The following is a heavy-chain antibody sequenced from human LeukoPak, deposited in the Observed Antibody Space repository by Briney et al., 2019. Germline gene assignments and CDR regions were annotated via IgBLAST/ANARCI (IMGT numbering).Heavy chain of an antibody. Sequence: GGSLGLSCVASGFTFSNYWMSWVRQAPGKGLEWVANIKQDGSVKYYVNSVKGRFTISRDNTKNSLYLQMNSLRADDTAVYYCARAFSWGQGTLVTVSS. CDR3: ARAFS. CDR2: IKQDGSVK. V-gene: IGHV3-7*01. J-gene: IGHJ5*02. CDR1: GFTFSNYW. D-gene: IGHD2/OR15-2a*01.